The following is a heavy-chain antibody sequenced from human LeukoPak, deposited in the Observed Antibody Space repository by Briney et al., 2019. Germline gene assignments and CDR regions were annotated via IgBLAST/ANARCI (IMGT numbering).Heavy chain of an antibody. D-gene: IGHD3-3*01. V-gene: IGHV3-11*01. J-gene: IGHJ6*02. Sequence: PGGSLRLSCAASGFTFSDYYMSWIRQAPGKGLEWVSYISSSGSTIYYADSVKGRFTISRDNAKNSLYLQMNSLRAEDTAVYYCAREITIFGVVILHYYYGMDVWGQGTTVTVSS. CDR1: GFTFSDYY. CDR2: ISSSGSTI. CDR3: AREITIFGVVILHYYYGMDV.